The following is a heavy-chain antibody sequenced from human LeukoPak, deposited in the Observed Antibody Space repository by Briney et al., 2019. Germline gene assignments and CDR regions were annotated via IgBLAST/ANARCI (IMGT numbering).Heavy chain of an antibody. CDR3: ASDSGSYGLSFDY. CDR2: INPSGGST. D-gene: IGHD1-26*01. V-gene: IGHV1-46*01. J-gene: IGHJ4*02. Sequence: ASVKVSCKASGYTFTSYYMHWVRQATGQGLEWMGIINPSGGSTSYAQKFQGRVTMTRDTSTSTVYMELSSLRSEDTAVYYCASDSGSYGLSFDYWGQGTLVTVSS. CDR1: GYTFTSYY.